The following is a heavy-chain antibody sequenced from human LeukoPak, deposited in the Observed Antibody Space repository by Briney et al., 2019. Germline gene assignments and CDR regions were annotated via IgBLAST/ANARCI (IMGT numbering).Heavy chain of an antibody. Sequence: GGSLRLSCAASGFTFSSYSMNWVRQAPGKGLEWVSSISSSSSYIYYADSVKGRFTISRDNAKNSLYLQMNSPRAEDTAVYYCAREGYSSSPSDYWGQGTLVTVSS. CDR3: AREGYSSSPSDY. V-gene: IGHV3-21*01. J-gene: IGHJ4*02. CDR1: GFTFSSYS. D-gene: IGHD6-6*01. CDR2: ISSSSSYI.